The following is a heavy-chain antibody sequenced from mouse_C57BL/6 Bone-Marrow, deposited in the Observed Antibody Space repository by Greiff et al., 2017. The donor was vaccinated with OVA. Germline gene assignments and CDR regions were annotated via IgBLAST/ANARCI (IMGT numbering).Heavy chain of an antibody. J-gene: IGHJ2*01. Sequence: ESGPGLVKPSQSLSLTCSVTGYSITSGYYWNWIRQFPGNKLEWMGYISYDGSNNYNPSLKNRISITRDTSKNQFFLKLNSVTTEDTATYYCARGGTPYGYFDYWGQGTTLTVSS. CDR2: ISYDGSN. D-gene: IGHD1-1*01. CDR1: GYSITSGYY. V-gene: IGHV3-6*01. CDR3: ARGGTPYGYFDY.